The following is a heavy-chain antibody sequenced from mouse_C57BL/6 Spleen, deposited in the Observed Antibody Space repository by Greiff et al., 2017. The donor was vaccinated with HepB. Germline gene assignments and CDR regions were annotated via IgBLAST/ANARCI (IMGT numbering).Heavy chain of an antibody. CDR3: ARMAGGSSSRYFDV. J-gene: IGHJ1*03. Sequence: EVKLVESGPVLVKPGASVKMSCKASGYTFTDYYMNWVKQSHGKSLEWIGVINPYNGGTSYNQKFKGKATLTVDKSSSTAYMELNSLTSEDSAVYYCARMAGGSSSRYFDVWGTGTTVTVSS. D-gene: IGHD1-1*01. CDR2: INPYNGGT. CDR1: GYTFTDYY. V-gene: IGHV1-19*01.